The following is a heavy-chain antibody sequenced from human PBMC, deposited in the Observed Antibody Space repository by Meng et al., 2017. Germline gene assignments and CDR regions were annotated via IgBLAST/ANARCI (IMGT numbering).Heavy chain of an antibody. CDR1: GFTFSSYA. CDR2: ISSNGGST. D-gene: IGHD3-16*01. CDR3: ARGGKRPLPGAFDI. V-gene: IGHV3-64*01. Sequence: GESLKISCAASGFTFSSYAMHWVRQAPGKGLEYVSAISSNGGSTYYANSVKGRFTISRDNSKNTLYLQMGSLRAEDRAVYYCARGGKRPLPGAFDIWGQGTMVTVSS. J-gene: IGHJ3*02.